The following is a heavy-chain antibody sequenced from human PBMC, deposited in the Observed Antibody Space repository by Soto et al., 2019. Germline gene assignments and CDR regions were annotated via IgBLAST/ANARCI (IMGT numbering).Heavy chain of an antibody. J-gene: IGHJ6*02. CDR2: VIPIFGTT. Sequence: QVQLVQSGAEVKKPGSSVKVSCKASGGTFRNYAFSWVRQAPGQGLEWMGEVIPIFGTTPYAQKFQGRVTITADESTSSLYMEVSSLTSEDTAVYYCARARLSNGDPNIYFFYGLDVWGQGTTITVSS. V-gene: IGHV1-69*01. CDR1: GGTFRNYA. D-gene: IGHD3-10*01. CDR3: ARARLSNGDPNIYFFYGLDV.